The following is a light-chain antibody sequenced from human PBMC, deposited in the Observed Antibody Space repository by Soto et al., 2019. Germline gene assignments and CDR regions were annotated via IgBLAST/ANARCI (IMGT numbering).Light chain of an antibody. Sequence: EIVLPQSPATLSLSPGERATLSCRASQSVSSYLAWYQQKPGQAPRLLIYDASNKATGIPARFSGSGSGTDFTLTISSLEPEDFAVYYFQQRSNWLTFGGGTKVEIK. CDR2: DAS. J-gene: IGKJ4*01. CDR3: QQRSNWLT. V-gene: IGKV3-11*01. CDR1: QSVSSY.